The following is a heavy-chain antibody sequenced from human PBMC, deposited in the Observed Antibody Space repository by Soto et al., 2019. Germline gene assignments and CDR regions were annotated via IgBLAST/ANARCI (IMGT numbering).Heavy chain of an antibody. Sequence: EVKLLESGGGLVQPGGSLRLSCAASGCIFSNYAMSWVRQAPGKGLEWVSVISGSGGSTSYAESVKGRFTISRDNSKNTLYLKMNRLRAEDTAVYYCAKPPPGTWGQGSLVTVSS. CDR1: GCIFSNYA. CDR3: AKPPPGT. V-gene: IGHV3-23*01. CDR2: ISGSGGST. J-gene: IGHJ5*02. D-gene: IGHD1-26*01.